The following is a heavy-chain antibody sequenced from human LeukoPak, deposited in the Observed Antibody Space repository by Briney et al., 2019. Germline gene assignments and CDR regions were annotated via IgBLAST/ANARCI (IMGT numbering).Heavy chain of an antibody. CDR2: IYHSGST. CDR1: GGSISSYY. CDR3: ARNTANDYYYYGMDV. Sequence: PSETLSLTCTVSGGSISSYYWSWIRQPPGKGLEWIGEIYHSGSTNYNPSLKSRVTISVDKSKNQFSLKLSSVTAADTAVYYCARNTANDYYYYGMDVWGQGTTVTVSS. J-gene: IGHJ6*02. V-gene: IGHV4-59*12.